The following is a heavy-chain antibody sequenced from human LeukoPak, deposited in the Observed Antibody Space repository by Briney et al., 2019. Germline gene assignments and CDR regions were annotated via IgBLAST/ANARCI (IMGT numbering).Heavy chain of an antibody. D-gene: IGHD2-2*02. J-gene: IGHJ3*02. CDR3: AREGLTSHCYTRRCAFDI. V-gene: IGHV6-1*01. CDR2: TYYRSKWYN. CDR1: GDSVSSNSAA. Sequence: SQTLSLTCAISGDSVSSNSAAWNWIRQSPSRGLEWLGRTYYRSKWYNDYAVSVKSRITINPDTSKNQFSLQLNSVTPEDTAVYYCAREGLTSHCYTRRCAFDIWGQGTMVTVSS.